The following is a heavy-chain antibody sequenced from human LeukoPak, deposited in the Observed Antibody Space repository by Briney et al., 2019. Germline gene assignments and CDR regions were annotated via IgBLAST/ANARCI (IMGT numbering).Heavy chain of an antibody. D-gene: IGHD2-15*01. V-gene: IGHV3-73*01. J-gene: IGHJ3*02. Sequence: GGSLRLSCAASGFTFSGSAMHWVRQAPGKGLEWVGRIRSKANGYTTAYGASVKGRFTISRDDLKRTTYVQMKSLKIEDTAVYYCTRLAGGDAFDIWGPGTMVTVSS. CDR3: TRLAGGDAFDI. CDR1: GFTFSGSA. CDR2: IRSKANGYTT.